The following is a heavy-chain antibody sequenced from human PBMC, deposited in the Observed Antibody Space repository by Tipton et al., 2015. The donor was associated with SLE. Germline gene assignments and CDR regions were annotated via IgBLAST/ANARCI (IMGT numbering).Heavy chain of an antibody. V-gene: IGHV3-23*01. J-gene: IGHJ4*02. CDR1: GFTFDDFT. D-gene: IGHD6-6*01. CDR2: IGWNGART. CDR3: AKGSASSRPYYFDY. Sequence: SLRLSCVASGFTFDDFTMHWVRQAPGKGLEWVGLIGWNGARTDYADSVKGRFTISRDNSKNTLYLQMDSLRAEDTAVYYCAKGSASSRPYYFDYWGQGTLVTVSS.